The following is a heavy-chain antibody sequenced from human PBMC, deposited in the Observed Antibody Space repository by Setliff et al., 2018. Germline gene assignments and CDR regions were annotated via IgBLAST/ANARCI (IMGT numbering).Heavy chain of an antibody. CDR2: INQDGSEK. Sequence: PGGSLRLSCAASGFSFSNYWMSWVRQAPGKGLEWVANINQDGSEKYFVGSVKGRFTISRDNAKNPLYLQMNSLIAEDTAVYYCAREGHNWNYVLPYFDYWGQGTLVTVSS. CDR1: GFSFSNYW. J-gene: IGHJ4*02. V-gene: IGHV3-7*01. D-gene: IGHD1-7*01. CDR3: AREGHNWNYVLPYFDY.